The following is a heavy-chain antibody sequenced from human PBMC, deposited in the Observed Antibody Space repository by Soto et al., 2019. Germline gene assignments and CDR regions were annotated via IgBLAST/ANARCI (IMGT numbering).Heavy chain of an antibody. V-gene: IGHV1-69*06. Sequence: QVQLVQSGAEVKKPGSSVKVSCKASGGTFSSYAISWVRQAPGQGLEWMGGIIPIFGTANYAQKFQGRVTITADKSTSTAYMELSSLRSEDTAVYYCASRPYYYDSSGYSESDPFDYWGQGTLVTVSS. D-gene: IGHD3-22*01. CDR2: IIPIFGTA. CDR3: ASRPYYYDSSGYSESDPFDY. CDR1: GGTFSSYA. J-gene: IGHJ4*02.